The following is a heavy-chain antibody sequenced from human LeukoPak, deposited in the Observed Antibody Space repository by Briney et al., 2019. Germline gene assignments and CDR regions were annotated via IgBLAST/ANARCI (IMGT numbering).Heavy chain of an antibody. CDR1: GGPISRCSHY. D-gene: IGHD3-3*01. V-gene: IGHV4-39*07. Sequence: SETLSLTCTVSGGPISRCSHYWGWVRQPPGRGVVWHGRNYYSDSTYYNSSLKSRVTISEDMYNNQSSQKQSSVTAAGTAVYFCARSWGYDFWSGNLLDYWGQGTLVTVSS. J-gene: IGHJ4*02. CDR3: ARSWGYDFWSGNLLDY. CDR2: NYYSDST.